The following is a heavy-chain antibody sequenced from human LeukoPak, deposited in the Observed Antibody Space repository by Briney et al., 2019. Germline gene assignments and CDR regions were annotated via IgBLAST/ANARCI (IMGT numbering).Heavy chain of an antibody. D-gene: IGHD2-15*01. CDR1: EFIFSGYW. CDR3: ARDGFVGAADY. Sequence: GGSLKLSCAASEFIFSGYWMNWVRQAPGKGLEWVANIKQDGSEKQYVDSVRGRFTISRDNAKNSLYLQMNSLRVEDTAVYYCARDGFVGAADYWGQGTLVTVSS. V-gene: IGHV3-7*01. J-gene: IGHJ4*02. CDR2: IKQDGSEK.